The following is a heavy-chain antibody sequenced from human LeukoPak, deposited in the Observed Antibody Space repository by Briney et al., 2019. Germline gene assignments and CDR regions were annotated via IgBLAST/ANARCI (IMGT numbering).Heavy chain of an antibody. CDR2: ISSSSTYI. Sequence: GGSLRLSCAASGFTFSRHGMNWVRQVPGKGLEWVSSISSSSTYIFYADSFQGRFTMSRDNAKKSLYLQMNSLRAEDTAVYYCARVQGRYSYGSGFDCWGQGTLVTVSS. CDR3: ARVQGRYSYGSGFDC. D-gene: IGHD5-18*01. J-gene: IGHJ4*02. CDR1: GFTFSRHG. V-gene: IGHV3-21*01.